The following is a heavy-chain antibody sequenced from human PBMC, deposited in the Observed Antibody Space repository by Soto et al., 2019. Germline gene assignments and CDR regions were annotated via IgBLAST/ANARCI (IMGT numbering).Heavy chain of an antibody. V-gene: IGHV3-30-3*01. J-gene: IGHJ5*02. CDR1: GFTFKNYA. D-gene: IGHD3-16*01. Sequence: GGSLRLSCAASGFTFKNYAMHWVRQAPGKGLEWVAVISYDGSIEFYADSVKGRFTISRDDFKNTMFLQMGSLRAEDTAVYYCARPSLFSVNWFDPWGQGTLVTVSS. CDR2: ISYDGSIE. CDR3: ARPSLFSVNWFDP.